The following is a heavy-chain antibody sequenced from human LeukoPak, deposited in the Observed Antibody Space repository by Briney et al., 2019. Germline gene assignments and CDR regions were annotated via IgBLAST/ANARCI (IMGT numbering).Heavy chain of an antibody. J-gene: IGHJ6*02. Sequence: TGGSLRLSCAASGFTFSSYAMSWVRQAPGKGLEWVSYISSGSSTIYYADSVRGRFTISRDNAKNSLYLQMNSLRAEDTAVYYCARGPYYGMDVWGQGTTVTVSS. CDR1: GFTFSSYA. V-gene: IGHV3-48*04. CDR3: ARGPYYGMDV. CDR2: ISSGSSTI.